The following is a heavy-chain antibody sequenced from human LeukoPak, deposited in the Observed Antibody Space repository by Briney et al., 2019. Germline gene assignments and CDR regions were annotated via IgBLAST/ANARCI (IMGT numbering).Heavy chain of an antibody. D-gene: IGHD6-13*01. Sequence: GGSLRLSCAASGFTFSSYSMNWVRQAPGKGLEWVSSISSSSYIYYADSVKGRFTISRDNAKNSLYLQMNSLRAEDTAVYYCARDKGSSWSEGFDYWGQGTLVTVSS. CDR1: GFTFSSYS. CDR2: ISSSSYI. V-gene: IGHV3-21*01. J-gene: IGHJ4*02. CDR3: ARDKGSSWSEGFDY.